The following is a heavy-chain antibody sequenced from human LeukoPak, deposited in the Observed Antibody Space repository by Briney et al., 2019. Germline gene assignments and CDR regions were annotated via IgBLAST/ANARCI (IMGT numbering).Heavy chain of an antibody. CDR1: GGTFSSYA. Sequence: SVKVSCKASGGTFSSYAISWVRQAPGQGLEWMGGIIPIFGTANYAQKFQGRVTITADESTSTAYMELSSLRSEDTAVFYCARARIAVAGFDYWGQGTLVTVSS. V-gene: IGHV1-69*01. J-gene: IGHJ4*02. D-gene: IGHD6-19*01. CDR3: ARARIAVAGFDY. CDR2: IIPIFGTA.